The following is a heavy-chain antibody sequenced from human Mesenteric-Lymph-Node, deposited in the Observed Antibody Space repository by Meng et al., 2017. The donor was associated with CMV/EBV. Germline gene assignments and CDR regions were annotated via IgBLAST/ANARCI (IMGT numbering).Heavy chain of an antibody. CDR1: GFTFSNYW. J-gene: IGHJ4*02. V-gene: IGHV3-74*01. CDR3: ARRGGIGSGSYPPDY. CDR2: INNDGTDT. Sequence: LSLTCAASGFTFSNYWMHWVRQTPGKGLVWVSRINNDGTDTTYADSVKGRFTISRDNAKNTLFLQMNNLRAEDTAVYYCARRGGIGSGSYPPDYWGQGTLVTVSS. D-gene: IGHD3-10*01.